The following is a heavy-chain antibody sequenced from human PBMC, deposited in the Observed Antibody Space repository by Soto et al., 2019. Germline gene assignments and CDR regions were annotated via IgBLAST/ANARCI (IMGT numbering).Heavy chain of an antibody. CDR1: GYTFTTYD. Sequence: ASVKVSCKASGYTFTTYDISWVRQAPGQGLEWMGRISTYNGNTNYPQSLQGRLTMTTDTSTTTAYMELRSLRSDDTAVYYCARDPYHVLMVNAPHIYGMDVWGQGTKVTGSS. D-gene: IGHD2-8*01. CDR2: ISTYNGNT. V-gene: IGHV1-18*01. CDR3: ARDPYHVLMVNAPHIYGMDV. J-gene: IGHJ6*02.